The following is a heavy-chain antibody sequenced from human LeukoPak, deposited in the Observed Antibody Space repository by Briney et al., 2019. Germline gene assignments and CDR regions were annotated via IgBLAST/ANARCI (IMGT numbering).Heavy chain of an antibody. J-gene: IGHJ4*02. V-gene: IGHV3-23*01. D-gene: IGHD3-3*01. CDR1: GFTFSSYA. Sequence: TGGSLRPSCAASGFTFSSYAMSWVRQAPGKGLEWVSAISGSGGSTYYADSVKGRFTISRDNSKNTLYLQMNSLRAEDTAVYYCAKATIFGVVVGYWGQGTLVTVSS. CDR3: AKATIFGVVVGY. CDR2: ISGSGGST.